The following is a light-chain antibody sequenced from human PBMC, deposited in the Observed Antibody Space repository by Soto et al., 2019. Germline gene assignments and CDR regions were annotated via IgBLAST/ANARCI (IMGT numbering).Light chain of an antibody. V-gene: IGKV3-15*01. CDR1: QSVNNN. CDR3: QQYSNWPYT. CDR2: GAS. Sequence: EIVMTQSPATLSVSPGERATLSCRASQSVNNNLAWYQQKPGQAPSLLIYGASTRAIGIPARFSGSGSGTEFTLTISSLQSEDFAVYYCQQYSNWPYTFVQGTKLEIK. J-gene: IGKJ2*01.